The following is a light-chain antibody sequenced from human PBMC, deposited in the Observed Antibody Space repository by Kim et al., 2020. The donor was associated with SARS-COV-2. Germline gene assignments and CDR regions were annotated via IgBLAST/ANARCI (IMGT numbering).Light chain of an antibody. V-gene: IGLV1-40*01. J-gene: IGLJ1*01. Sequence: QSVLTQPPSVSGAPGQRVTISCTGSSSNIGAGYDVHWYQQLPGAAPKLLIYDNTNRPSGVPDRFSGSNSGTSASLAITGLHAEDEADYYCQSYDSSLSGFYVFGSGTKVTVL. CDR3: QSYDSSLSGFYV. CDR2: DNT. CDR1: SSNIGAGYD.